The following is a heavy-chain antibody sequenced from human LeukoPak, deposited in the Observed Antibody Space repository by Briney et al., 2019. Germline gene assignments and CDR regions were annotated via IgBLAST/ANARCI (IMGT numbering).Heavy chain of an antibody. CDR1: GFTFSLYA. V-gene: IGHV3-21*05. CDR3: ARDTFQPGLIDS. D-gene: IGHD2-2*01. Sequence: GGSLRHSCVASGFTFSLYAMNWVRPAPGKGVAGVSYINDDSIDIHYAGSVRGRFTISRDDARKTLYLQLSSLRVEDTAVYYCARDTFQPGLIDSWGQGTLVTVSS. J-gene: IGHJ4*02. CDR2: INDDSIDI.